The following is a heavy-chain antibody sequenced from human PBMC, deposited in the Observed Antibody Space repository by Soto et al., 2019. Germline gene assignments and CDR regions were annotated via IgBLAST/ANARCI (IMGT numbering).Heavy chain of an antibody. CDR2: ISGSGVST. J-gene: IGHJ3*01. V-gene: IGHV3-23*01. CDR1: GFTFSSYA. D-gene: IGHD3-10*01. CDR3: AKDLSHSMVRGIIIFAFAV. Sequence: HPGGSLRLSCAASGFTFSSYAMSWVRQAPGKGLEWVSTISGSGVSTYYADSVKGRITISRDNSKNTLYLQMNSLRAEDTAVYHCAKDLSHSMVRGIIIFAFAVWGQGTMVTVSS.